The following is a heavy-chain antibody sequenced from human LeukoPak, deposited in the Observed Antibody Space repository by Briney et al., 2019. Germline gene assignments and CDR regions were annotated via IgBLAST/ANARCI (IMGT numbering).Heavy chain of an antibody. V-gene: IGHV4-59*01. Sequence: SETLSLTCTVSGGSINSYYWSWIRQPPGKGLEWIGYIYHSGSNKYNPSLKSRVTISIDTSKKQFSLKLSSVTAADMAVYYCARGPAGPFDYWGQGTLVTVSS. CDR1: GGSINSYY. J-gene: IGHJ4*02. CDR3: ARGPAGPFDY. CDR2: IYHSGSN.